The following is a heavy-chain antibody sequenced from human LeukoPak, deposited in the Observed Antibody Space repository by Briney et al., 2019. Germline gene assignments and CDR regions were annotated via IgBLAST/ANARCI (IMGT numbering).Heavy chain of an antibody. CDR1: GFTFSNYG. V-gene: IGHV3-30*02. Sequence: PGGSLRLSCAASGFTFSNYGMHWVRQAPGKGLEWVAFIRYDGGNKYYADSVKGRFTISRDNSKNTLYLQMNSLRAEDTAGYYCAKGGSGSFVVATIFDYWGQGTLVTVSS. J-gene: IGHJ4*02. CDR3: AKGGSGSFVVATIFDY. CDR2: IRYDGGNK. D-gene: IGHD2-15*01.